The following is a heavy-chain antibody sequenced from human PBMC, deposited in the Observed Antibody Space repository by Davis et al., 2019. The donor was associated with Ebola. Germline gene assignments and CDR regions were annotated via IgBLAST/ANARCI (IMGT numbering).Heavy chain of an antibody. V-gene: IGHV3-21*01. CDR3: ARGGYSSSWPPRVYYYYGMDV. J-gene: IGHJ6*02. CDR2: ISSSSSYI. CDR1: GFTFSSYS. D-gene: IGHD6-13*01. Sequence: GESLKISCAASGFTFSSYSMNWVRQAPGKGLEWVSSISSSSSYIYYADSVKGRFTISRDNAKNSLYLQMNSLRAEDTAVYYCARGGYSSSWPPRVYYYYGMDVWGQGTTVTVSS.